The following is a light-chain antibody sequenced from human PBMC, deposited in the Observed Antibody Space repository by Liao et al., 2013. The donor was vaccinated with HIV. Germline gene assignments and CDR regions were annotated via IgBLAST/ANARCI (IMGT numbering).Light chain of an antibody. CDR1: ALPKTY. CDR2: EDN. V-gene: IGLV3-10*01. J-gene: IGLJ3*02. Sequence: SYELTQSPSVSVSPGQTARITCSGDALPKTYAYWYQQKSGQAPVLVIYEDNKRPAGIPERFSGSSSGTMATLTISGAQVEDEADYYCYSTDSSGNHGVFGGGTKLTAL. CDR3: YSTDSSGNHGV.